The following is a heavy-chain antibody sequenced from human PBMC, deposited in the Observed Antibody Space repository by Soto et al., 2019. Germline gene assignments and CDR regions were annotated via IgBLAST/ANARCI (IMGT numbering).Heavy chain of an antibody. V-gene: IGHV4-39*01. CDR2: IYYSGST. CDR3: ARRDNWSDSHFDY. D-gene: IGHD1-1*01. Sequence: QLQLQESGPGLVKPSETLSLTCTVSGDSISSNTYYWGWIRQPPGNGLEWIGTIYYSGSTYYNPSLKSRVAISVDTSKNQFSLKLSSVTAADTAVYYCARRDNWSDSHFDYWGRGTLVTVSS. CDR1: GDSISSNTYY. J-gene: IGHJ4*02.